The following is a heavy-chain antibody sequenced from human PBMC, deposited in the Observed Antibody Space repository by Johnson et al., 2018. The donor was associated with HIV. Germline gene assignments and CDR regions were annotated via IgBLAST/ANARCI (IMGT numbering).Heavy chain of an antibody. CDR1: GCTCSDYY. V-gene: IGHV3-11*04. CDR2: ISSSGSTI. Sequence: QVQLVESGGGLVKPGGSLRLSCAASGCTCSDYYMSWIRQAPGKGLEWVSYISSSGSTIYYADSVKGRFTISRDNAKNTLYLQMNSLRAEDTAVYYCAKDSATDPFDIWGQGTMVTVSS. J-gene: IGHJ3*02. CDR3: AKDSATDPFDI. D-gene: IGHD6-25*01.